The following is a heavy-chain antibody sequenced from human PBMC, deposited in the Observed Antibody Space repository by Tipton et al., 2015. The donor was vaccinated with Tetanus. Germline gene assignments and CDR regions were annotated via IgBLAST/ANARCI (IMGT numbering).Heavy chain of an antibody. CDR1: GFRFSSFT. J-gene: IGHJ4*02. CDR2: ISESAGTT. V-gene: IGHV3-23*01. Sequence: SLRLSCAASGFRFSSFTMSWVRQAPGKGLEWVSAISESAGTTTYADSAKGRFIISRDNTKNTLYLQMNSLRAEDTAVYSCARANYYDSGGYSPLDYWGQGTLVTVSS. D-gene: IGHD3-22*01. CDR3: ARANYYDSGGYSPLDY.